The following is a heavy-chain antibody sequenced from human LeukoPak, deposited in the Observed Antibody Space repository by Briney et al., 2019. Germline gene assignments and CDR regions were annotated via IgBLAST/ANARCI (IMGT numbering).Heavy chain of an antibody. D-gene: IGHD3-3*01. Sequence: PGGSLRLSCAASGFTFDSYWMSWVRQAPGKGLEWVANIKEDGSEKYYVDSVKGRFTISRDNAKNSMYLQMNSLRAEDTAVYYCAREILGTHSAFDYWGRGTLVTVSS. V-gene: IGHV3-7*05. J-gene: IGHJ4*02. CDR2: IKEDGSEK. CDR3: AREILGTHSAFDY. CDR1: GFTFDSYW.